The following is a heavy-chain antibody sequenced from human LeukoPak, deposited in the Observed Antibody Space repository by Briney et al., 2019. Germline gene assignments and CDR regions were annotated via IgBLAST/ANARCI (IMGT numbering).Heavy chain of an antibody. CDR3: ARAQPAISVAGDYFDY. D-gene: IGHD6-19*01. CDR1: GFTFSSYG. CDR2: IRYDGNNK. J-gene: IGHJ4*02. V-gene: IGHV3-30*02. Sequence: GGSLRLSCAASGFTFSSYGMHWVRQAPGKGLEWVTFIRYDGNNKYYAASVKGRFTISRDISNNTLYLQMNSLRPEDTSVYFCARAQPAISVAGDYFDYWGQGTLVTVSS.